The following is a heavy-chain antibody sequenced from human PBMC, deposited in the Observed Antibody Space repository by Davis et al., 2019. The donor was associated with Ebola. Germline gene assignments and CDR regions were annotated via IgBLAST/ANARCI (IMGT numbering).Heavy chain of an antibody. CDR2: INPSGGST. Sequence: GGSLRLSCAASGFTFTSYYMHWVRQAPGQGLEWMGIINPSGGSTNYAQKFQGRVTMTRDTSISTAYMELSRLRSDDTAVYYCARARPEPHSSGYYAPFDYWGQGTLVTVSS. CDR1: GFTFTSYY. D-gene: IGHD3-22*01. V-gene: IGHV1-46*01. CDR3: ARARPEPHSSGYYAPFDY. J-gene: IGHJ4*02.